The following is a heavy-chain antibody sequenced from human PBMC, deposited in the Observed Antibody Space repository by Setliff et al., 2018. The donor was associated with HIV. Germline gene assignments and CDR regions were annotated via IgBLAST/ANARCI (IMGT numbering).Heavy chain of an antibody. D-gene: IGHD3-10*01. Sequence: SETLSLTCAVYGRSFSGYSWNWIRQSPGGGLEWIGFIFSSGSTKYNPSLQSRVTMSIDTSKNQFSLRLTSVTAADTAVYYCARRIDDSGSFPDKNWFDTWGQGSLVTVSS. V-gene: IGHV4-4*09. CDR1: GRSFSGYS. J-gene: IGHJ5*02. CDR3: ARRIDDSGSFPDKNWFDT. CDR2: IFSSGST.